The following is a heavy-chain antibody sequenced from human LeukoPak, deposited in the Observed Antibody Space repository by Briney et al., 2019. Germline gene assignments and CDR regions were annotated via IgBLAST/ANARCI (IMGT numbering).Heavy chain of an antibody. J-gene: IGHJ5*02. V-gene: IGHV3-23*01. Sequence: GGSLRLSCAASGFTFRNYGMSRVRRAPGKGLEWISGITDSGHDKYYVDSVKGRFTISRDNSNNALFLQMKSLRVEDTAIYYCAKMRSSGTNWFDPWGQGTLVSVSS. CDR1: GFTFRNYG. CDR3: AKMRSSGTNWFDP. D-gene: IGHD1-14*01. CDR2: ITDSGHDK.